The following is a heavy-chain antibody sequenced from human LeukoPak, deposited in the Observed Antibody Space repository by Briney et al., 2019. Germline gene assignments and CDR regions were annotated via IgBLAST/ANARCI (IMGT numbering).Heavy chain of an antibody. V-gene: IGHV3-48*03. Sequence: GGSLRLSCAASGFTFSSYEMNWVRQAPGKGLEWVSYISSSGSTIYYADSVKGRFTISRDNAKNSLYLQMNSLRAEDTAVYYCARVRYFDWLLSGRFDYWGQGTLVTVSS. CDR2: ISSSGSTI. CDR1: GFTFSSYE. CDR3: ARVRYFDWLLSGRFDY. D-gene: IGHD3-9*01. J-gene: IGHJ4*02.